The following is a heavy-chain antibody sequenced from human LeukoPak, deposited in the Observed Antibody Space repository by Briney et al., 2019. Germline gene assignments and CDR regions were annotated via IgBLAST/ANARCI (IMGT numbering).Heavy chain of an antibody. CDR1: GYTFTSYG. CDR3: AAVGRFLEWLSDDY. D-gene: IGHD3-3*01. V-gene: IGHV1-69*05. CDR2: IIPIFGTA. J-gene: IGHJ4*02. Sequence: GASVKVSCKASGYTFTSYGISWVRQAPGQGLEWMGGIIPIFGTANYAQKFQGRVTITTDESTSTAYMELSSLRSEDTAVYYCAAVGRFLEWLSDDYWGQGTLVTVSS.